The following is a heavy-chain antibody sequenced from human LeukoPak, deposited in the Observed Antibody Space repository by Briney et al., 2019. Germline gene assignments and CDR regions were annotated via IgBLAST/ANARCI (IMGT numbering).Heavy chain of an antibody. Sequence: GGSLRLSCAASGFVLSDYGMHWVRQAPGKGLEWVAFVRNDGSNEYYVGSVKGRFTISRDKSKNTLYLQMNSQRAEDTAVYSCAKESDSGYHSEGPKNWGLGTLVTVSS. CDR1: GFVLSDYG. V-gene: IGHV3-30*02. CDR2: VRNDGSNE. D-gene: IGHD5-12*01. J-gene: IGHJ4*02. CDR3: AKESDSGYHSEGPKN.